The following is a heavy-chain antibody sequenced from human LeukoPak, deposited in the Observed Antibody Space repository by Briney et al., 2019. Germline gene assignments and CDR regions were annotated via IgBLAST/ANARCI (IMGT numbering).Heavy chain of an antibody. CDR1: GFTFSSYS. CDR2: ISSSSSYI. Sequence: GGSLRLSCAASGFTFSSYSMNWVRQAPGKGLEWVSPISSSSSYIHYADSVRGRFTISRDNAKNSLFLQMNSLRGEDTAVYYCARCTTGKTFGSLREIKKSREIDYWGQGTLVTVSS. J-gene: IGHJ4*02. V-gene: IGHV3-21*01. D-gene: IGHD1-1*01. CDR3: ARCTTGKTFGSLREIKKSREIDY.